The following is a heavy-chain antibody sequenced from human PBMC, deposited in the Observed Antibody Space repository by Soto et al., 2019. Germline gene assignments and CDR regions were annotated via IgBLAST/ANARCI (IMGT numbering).Heavy chain of an antibody. V-gene: IGHV3-23*01. CDR1: GFTFSSYA. Sequence: GGSLRLSCAASGFTFSSYAINWVRQAPGKGLEWVSAISGSGGSIYYADSVKGRFTVSRDNSQNSLYLQLNSLRAADTAVYYCAKETIGYFTNCVCKDDAFDIWGRGTMVTVSS. CDR3: AKETIGYFTNCVCKDDAFDI. J-gene: IGHJ3*02. D-gene: IGHD2-8*01. CDR2: ISGSGGSI.